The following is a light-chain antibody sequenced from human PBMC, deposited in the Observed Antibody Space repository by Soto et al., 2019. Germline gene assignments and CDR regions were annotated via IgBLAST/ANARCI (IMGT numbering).Light chain of an antibody. J-gene: IGKJ5*01. CDR3: MQSTQLPPP. CDR1: QSLLHITGETF. Sequence: DVVMTQTPLSLSVAPGQPASISCKSSQSLLHITGETFLFWYLQKPGQSPQLLIYEVSTRVSGVPDRFSGSGSGTDFTLEISRVETDDVGIYYCMQSTQLPPPFGQLRLLEIK. CDR2: EVS. V-gene: IGKV2D-29*02.